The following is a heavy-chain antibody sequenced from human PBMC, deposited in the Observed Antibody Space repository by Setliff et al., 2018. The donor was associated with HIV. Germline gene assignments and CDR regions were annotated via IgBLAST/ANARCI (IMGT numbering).Heavy chain of an antibody. J-gene: IGHJ6*03. Sequence: PSETLSLTCAVSGYSISSGYYWGWIRQPPGKGLEWVGSIYYSGSTYYNPSLKSRVTISVDTSKNQFSLKLSSVTAADTAVYYCARGIGLFYYYYYYMEVWGKGTTVTVSS. V-gene: IGHV4-38-2*01. D-gene: IGHD1-26*01. CDR1: GYSISSGYY. CDR2: IYYSGST. CDR3: ARGIGLFYYYYYYMEV.